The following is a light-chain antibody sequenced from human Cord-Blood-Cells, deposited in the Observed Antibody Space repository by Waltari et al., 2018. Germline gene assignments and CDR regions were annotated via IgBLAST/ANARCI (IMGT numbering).Light chain of an antibody. CDR2: DAS. CDR3: QQYGSSPRIT. Sequence: EIVLTQSPATLSLSPGERATLSCRASQSVSSYLAWYQQKPGQAPRLLIYDASNRATGIPARFSGSGSGTDFTLTISSLEPEDFAVYYCQQYGSSPRITFGPGTKVDIK. J-gene: IGKJ3*01. CDR1: QSVSSY. V-gene: IGKV3-11*01.